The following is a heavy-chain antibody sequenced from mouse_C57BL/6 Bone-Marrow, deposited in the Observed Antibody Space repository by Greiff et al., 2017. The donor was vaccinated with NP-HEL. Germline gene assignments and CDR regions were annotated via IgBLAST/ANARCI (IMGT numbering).Heavy chain of an antibody. V-gene: IGHV5-17*01. CDR3: ARHYFFAY. D-gene: IGHD1-2*01. J-gene: IGHJ3*01. CDR1: GFTFSDYG. CDR2: ISSGSSTI. Sequence: VQLKESGGGLVKPGGSLKLSCAASGFTFSDYGMHWVRQAPEKGLEWVAYISSGSSTIYYADTVKGRFTISRDNAKNTLFLQMTSLRSEDTAMYYCARHYFFAYWGQGTLVTVSA.